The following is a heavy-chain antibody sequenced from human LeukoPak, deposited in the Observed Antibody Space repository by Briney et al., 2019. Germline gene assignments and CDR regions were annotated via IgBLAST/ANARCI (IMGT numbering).Heavy chain of an antibody. D-gene: IGHD1-14*01. CDR3: TRHKAPDDYCDY. CDR1: CVPIRSSSYY. J-gene: IGHJ4*02. CDR2: TYYSGLT. Sequence: PSETLSLTCTVSCVPIRSSSYYWGWIRQPPGKGLEWFGLTYYSGLTYYNPSLTSRVAISVDTSTNQFSLTLCSDPAAGPSLCFCTRHKAPDDYCDYLQGALVTLSS. V-gene: IGHV4-39*01.